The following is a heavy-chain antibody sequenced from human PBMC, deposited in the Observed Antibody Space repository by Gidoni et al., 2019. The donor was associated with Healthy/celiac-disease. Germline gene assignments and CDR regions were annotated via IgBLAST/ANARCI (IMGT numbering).Heavy chain of an antibody. CDR2: INHSGST. CDR3: AKALDTAEGY. V-gene: IGHV4-34*01. J-gene: IGHJ4*02. CDR1: GGSFSGYY. D-gene: IGHD5-18*01. Sequence: QVQLQQWGAGLLKPSETLSLTCAVYGGSFSGYYWSWIRQPPGKGLEWIGEINHSGSTNYNPSLKSRVTISVDTSKNQVSLKLSSVTAADTAVYYCAKALDTAEGYWGQGTLVTVSS.